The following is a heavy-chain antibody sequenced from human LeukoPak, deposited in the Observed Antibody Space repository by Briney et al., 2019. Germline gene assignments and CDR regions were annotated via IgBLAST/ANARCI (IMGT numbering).Heavy chain of an antibody. CDR3: ARVRSGYSHENYFDY. Sequence: QPGGSLRLSCAASGFTFSNYEMNWVRQAPGKGLEWVSYISGSGSTIYYADSVKGRFTISRDNAKDSLYLQMNSLRAEDTAAYYCARVRSGYSHENYFDYWGQGTLVTVSS. J-gene: IGHJ4*02. CDR2: ISGSGSTI. V-gene: IGHV3-48*03. D-gene: IGHD5-18*01. CDR1: GFTFSNYE.